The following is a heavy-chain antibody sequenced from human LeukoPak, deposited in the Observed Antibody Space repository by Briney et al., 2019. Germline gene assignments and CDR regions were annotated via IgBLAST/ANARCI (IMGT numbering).Heavy chain of an antibody. J-gene: IGHJ5*02. CDR1: GYTLTEIS. V-gene: IGHV1-24*01. D-gene: IGHD5-12*01. CDR2: LDPEDGET. CDR3: ATTGPVTVATTGWFDP. Sequence: ASVKVSCKVFGYTLTEISIHWVRQAPGKGLEWMGGLDPEDGETIYAEKFQARVTLTEDTSRDTAYMELSSLRSEDTAVYYCATTGPVTVATTGWFDPWGQGTLATVSS.